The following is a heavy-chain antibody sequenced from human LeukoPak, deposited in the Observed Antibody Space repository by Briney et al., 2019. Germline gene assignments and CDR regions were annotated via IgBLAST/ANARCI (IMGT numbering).Heavy chain of an antibody. D-gene: IGHD3-22*01. J-gene: IGHJ3*02. CDR3: ARPQYYYDSSGYSAFDI. CDR1: GYTFTGYY. CDR2: INPNSGGT. Sequence: ASVKVSCKASGYTFTGYYMHWVRQAPGQGLEWMGWINPNSGGTNYAQKFQGRVTMTRDTSISTAYMELSRLRSEDTAVYYCARPQYYYDSSGYSAFDIWGQGTMVTVSS. V-gene: IGHV1-2*02.